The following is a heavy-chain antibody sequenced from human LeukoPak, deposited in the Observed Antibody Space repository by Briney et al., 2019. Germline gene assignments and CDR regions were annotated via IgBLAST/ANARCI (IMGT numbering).Heavy chain of an antibody. V-gene: IGHV3-21*01. Sequence: GGSLRLSCAASGFIFNSHSMNWVRQAPGKGLEWVSSISSTSSYIYYADSVKSRFTISRDNAKNSLYLQMNSLRAEDTAVYYCARSNGWYHRGPDYYYYYMDVWGKGTTVTVS. CDR3: ARSNGWYHRGPDYYYYYMDV. J-gene: IGHJ6*03. D-gene: IGHD6-19*01. CDR1: GFIFNSHS. CDR2: ISSTSSYI.